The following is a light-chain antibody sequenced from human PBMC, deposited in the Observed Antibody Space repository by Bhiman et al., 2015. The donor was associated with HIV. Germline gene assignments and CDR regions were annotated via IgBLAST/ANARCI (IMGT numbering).Light chain of an antibody. V-gene: IGLV2-8*01. CDR2: EVI. CDR3: AAWDDSLSGWV. J-gene: IGLJ3*02. Sequence: QSALTQPPSASGSPGQSVTISCTGTSSDIGDSDSVSWYQQRPGKAPKLMIYEVIKRPSGVPDRFSGSKSGNTASLTVSGLQAEDEADYYCAAWDDSLSGWVFGGGTKLTVL. CDR1: SSDIGDSDS.